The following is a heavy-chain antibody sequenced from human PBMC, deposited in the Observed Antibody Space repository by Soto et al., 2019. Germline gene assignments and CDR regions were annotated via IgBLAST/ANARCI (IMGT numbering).Heavy chain of an antibody. J-gene: IGHJ4*02. CDR2: INEDGTEK. Sequence: EVRLVESGGGLVQPGGSLRLSCTASGFTFSRYWMSWVRQAPGGGLKWVDSINEDGTEKYYVDSEKGRLIMSKDNAKKSLFLQMGSPRDEDTAIYYCVTYYSFGYYWAEWWGQGTVVTVTA. CDR1: GFTFSRYW. D-gene: IGHD3-22*01. CDR3: VTYYSFGYYWAEW. V-gene: IGHV3-7*01.